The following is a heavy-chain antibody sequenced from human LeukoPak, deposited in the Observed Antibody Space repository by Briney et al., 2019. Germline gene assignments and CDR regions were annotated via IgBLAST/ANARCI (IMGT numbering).Heavy chain of an antibody. V-gene: IGHV1-18*01. CDR1: GYTFTCYG. J-gene: IGHJ6*02. CDR2: ISAYNGNT. CDR3: ARDQSDIVVVVAAEDYYYYGMDV. Sequence: ASVKVSCKASGYTFTCYGISWVRQAPGQGLEWMGWISAYNGNTNYAQKLQGRVTMTTDTSTSTAYMELRSLRSDDTAVYYCARDQSDIVVVVAAEDYYYYGMDVWGQGTTVTVSS. D-gene: IGHD2-15*01.